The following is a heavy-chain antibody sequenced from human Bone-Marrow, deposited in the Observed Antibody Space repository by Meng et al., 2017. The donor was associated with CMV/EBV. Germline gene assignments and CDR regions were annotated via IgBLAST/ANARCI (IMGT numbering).Heavy chain of an antibody. CDR1: GLTFSRYW. CDR3: ARVVGYYDFGSGYSLPRYDFDY. J-gene: IGHJ4*02. V-gene: IGHV3-7*01. CDR2: IKEDGSEK. D-gene: IGHD3-3*01. Sequence: SCAASGLTFSRYWMSWVRQAPGKGLEWVANIKEDGSEKYYVDSVKGRFTISRDNAKNSLYLQMNSLRAEDTAVYYCARVVGYYDFGSGYSLPRYDFDYWGQGTLVTVSS.